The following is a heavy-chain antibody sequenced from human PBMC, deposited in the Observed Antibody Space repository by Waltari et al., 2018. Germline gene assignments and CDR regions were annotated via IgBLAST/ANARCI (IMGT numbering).Heavy chain of an antibody. V-gene: IGHV3-33*01. Sequence: QVQLVESGGGVVQPGRSLRLSCAASGFTFSSYGMHWVSQAPGKGLEWVAVIWYDGSKKYYADSVKGRFTISRDNSKNTLYLKMNSLRAEDTAVYYCARDKGSAPMYAFDIWGQGTMVTVSS. CDR3: ARDKGSAPMYAFDI. J-gene: IGHJ3*02. CDR2: IWYDGSKK. CDR1: GFTFSSYG.